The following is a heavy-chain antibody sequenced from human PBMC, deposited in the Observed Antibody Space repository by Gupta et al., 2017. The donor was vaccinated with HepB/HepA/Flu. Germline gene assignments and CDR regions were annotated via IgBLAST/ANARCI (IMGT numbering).Heavy chain of an antibody. CDR1: GFTFSSYW. V-gene: IGHV3-7*04. CDR2: IKQDGSEK. J-gene: IGHJ4*02. D-gene: IGHD3-3*01. CDR3: ARGSLLEEWLLLYYFDY. Sequence: EVQLVESGGGLVQPGGSLRLSCAASGFTFSSYWMSWVRQAPGKGLEWVANIKQDGSEKYYVDSVKGRFTISRDNAKNSLYLQMNSLRAEDTAVYYCARGSLLEEWLLLYYFDYWGQGTLVTVSS.